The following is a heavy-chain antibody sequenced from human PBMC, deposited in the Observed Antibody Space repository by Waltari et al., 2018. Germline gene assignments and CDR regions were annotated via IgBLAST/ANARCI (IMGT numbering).Heavy chain of an antibody. CDR2: IRYDGSNK. Sequence: QVQLVESGGGVVQPGGSLRLSCAASGFTFSSYGMHWVSQAPGKGLEWVAFIRYDGSNKYYADSVKGRFTISRDNSKNTLYLQMNSLRAEDTAVYYCATDVLDIVATPNVGDAFDIWGQGTMVTVSS. D-gene: IGHD5-12*01. CDR1: GFTFSSYG. J-gene: IGHJ3*02. V-gene: IGHV3-30*02. CDR3: ATDVLDIVATPNVGDAFDI.